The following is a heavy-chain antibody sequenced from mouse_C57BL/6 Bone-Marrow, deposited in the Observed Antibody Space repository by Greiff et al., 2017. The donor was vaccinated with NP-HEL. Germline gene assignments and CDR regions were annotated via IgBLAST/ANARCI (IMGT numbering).Heavy chain of an antibody. V-gene: IGHV5-12*01. Sequence: EVKLVESGGGLVQPGGSLKLSCAASGFTFSDYSMYWVRPTPEKRLEWVAYISNGGGCTYYPDTVKGRFTLSRDNAKNTLYLHMSRLKSEDTAMYYCAATVVDYYAMDYWGQGTSVTVSS. J-gene: IGHJ4*01. CDR3: AATVVDYYAMDY. D-gene: IGHD1-1*01. CDR2: ISNGGGCT. CDR1: GFTFSDYS.